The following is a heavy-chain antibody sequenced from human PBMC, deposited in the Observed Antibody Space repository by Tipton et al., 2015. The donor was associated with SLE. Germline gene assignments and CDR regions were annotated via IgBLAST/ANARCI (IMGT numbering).Heavy chain of an antibody. V-gene: IGHV4-31*03. CDR3: AKVGGPDNSSGWYYFDH. CDR2: IYYSEST. Sequence: TLSLTCTVSGGSISSGGYYWSWLRQHPGKGLEWIGYIYYSESTYYNPSLKNRVTISVDSSKNQFSLKLSSVTAEDTATYYCAKVGGPDNSSGWYYFDHWGQGSLVSVSS. CDR1: GGSISSGGYY. D-gene: IGHD6-19*01. J-gene: IGHJ4*02.